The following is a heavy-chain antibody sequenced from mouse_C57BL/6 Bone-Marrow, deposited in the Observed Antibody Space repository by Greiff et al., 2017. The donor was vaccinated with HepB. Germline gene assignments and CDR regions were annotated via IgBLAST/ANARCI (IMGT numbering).Heavy chain of an antibody. Sequence: VQLQQSGAELVRPGASVTLSCKASGYTFTDYEMHWVKQTPVHGLEWIGAIDPETGGTAYNQKFKGKAILTADKSSSTAYMELRSLTSEDSAVYYCTRRIYYYGSSLYWGQGTTLTVSS. J-gene: IGHJ2*01. V-gene: IGHV1-15*01. D-gene: IGHD1-1*01. CDR3: TRRIYYYGSSLY. CDR2: IDPETGGT. CDR1: GYTFTDYE.